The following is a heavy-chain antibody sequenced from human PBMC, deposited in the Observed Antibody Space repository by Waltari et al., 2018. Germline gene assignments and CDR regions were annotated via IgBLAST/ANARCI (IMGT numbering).Heavy chain of an antibody. Sequence: EVQLVESGGGLVTPGGSLRLSCAASGFTFSSYSMNWVRQDPGKGLEWVSSISSSSSYIYYADSVKGRFTISRDNAKNSLYLQMNSLRAEDTAVYYCARDSPYYYDSSGYYAPNYFDYWGQGTLVTVSS. V-gene: IGHV3-21*01. J-gene: IGHJ4*02. D-gene: IGHD3-22*01. CDR3: ARDSPYYYDSSGYYAPNYFDY. CDR1: GFTFSSYS. CDR2: ISSSSSYI.